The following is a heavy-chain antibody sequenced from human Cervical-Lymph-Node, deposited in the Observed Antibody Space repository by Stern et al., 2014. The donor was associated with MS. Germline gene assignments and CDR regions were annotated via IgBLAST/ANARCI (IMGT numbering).Heavy chain of an antibody. V-gene: IGHV1-3*01. CDR2: ISASGAT. J-gene: IGHJ4*02. D-gene: IGHD6-19*01. CDR3: ASAGGWYEPDY. Sequence: QVQLVESGAEVKKPGASAKVSCKTSGDSFTTYAMHWVRQAPKQRIEWLGWISASGATKYSQKFQDRVTITRDTSASTAYMEVSSLKSEDTAIYYCASAGGWYEPDYWGQGTLVTVSS. CDR1: GDSFTTYA.